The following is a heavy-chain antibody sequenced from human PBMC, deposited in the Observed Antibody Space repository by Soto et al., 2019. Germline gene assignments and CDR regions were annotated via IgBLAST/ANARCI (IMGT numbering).Heavy chain of an antibody. D-gene: IGHD1-26*01. V-gene: IGHV3-30*03. J-gene: IGHJ4*02. CDR3: GRSPYSVSYLAYFDY. CDR1: GFTFSSYG. CDR2: ISYDGSNK. Sequence: QVQLVESGGGVVQPGRSLRLSCAASGFTFSSYGMHWVRQAPGKGLEWVAVISYDGSNKYYADSVKGRFTISGDNSKNTLYLQMNSLRAADTAVYYCGRSPYSVSYLAYFDYWGQGTLVTVSS.